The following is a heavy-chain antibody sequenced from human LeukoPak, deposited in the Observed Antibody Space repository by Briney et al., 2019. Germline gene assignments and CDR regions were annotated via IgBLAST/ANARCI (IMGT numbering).Heavy chain of an antibody. Sequence: GGSLRLSCSASGFTFSTYWMSWVRPAPGKGLEWVANMKRDGSEIYYVDSVRGRFTISRDNARNSLYLQMNSLRAEDTAVYYCAKGSYYDSSGSFYFDYWGQGTLVTVSS. V-gene: IGHV3-7*01. CDR3: AKGSYYDSSGSFYFDY. CDR1: GFTFSTYW. CDR2: MKRDGSEI. J-gene: IGHJ4*02. D-gene: IGHD3-22*01.